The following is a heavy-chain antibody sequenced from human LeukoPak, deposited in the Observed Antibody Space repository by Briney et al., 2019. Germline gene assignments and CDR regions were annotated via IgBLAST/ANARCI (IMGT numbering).Heavy chain of an antibody. D-gene: IGHD3-16*01. J-gene: IGHJ4*02. V-gene: IGHV1-18*01. CDR1: GYNFNSYG. CDR2: ISVHNGNT. CDR3: ARTYYPWYYYEATEGFFDC. Sequence: ASVKVSCKASGYNFNSYGISWVRQTPGQGLEWMGWISVHNGNTNYAQKLQGRVIMTTDTSTSTAYLELRSLRSDDTAMYYCARTYYPWYYYEATEGFFDCWGQGTLVTVSS.